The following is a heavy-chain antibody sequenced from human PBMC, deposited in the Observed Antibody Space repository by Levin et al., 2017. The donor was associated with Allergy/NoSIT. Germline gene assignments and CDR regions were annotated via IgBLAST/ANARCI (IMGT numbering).Heavy chain of an antibody. CDR1: GYIFTDYW. J-gene: IGHJ4*02. CDR2: IYPGDSYT. CDR3: ARLMWQQLAFDY. D-gene: IGHD6-13*01. V-gene: IGHV5-51*01. Sequence: GESLKISCKVSGYIFTDYWIGWVRQMPGKGPEWMGIIYPGDSYTRYRPSFRGQVTISADNSINTAYLQWSGLKASDTAIYYCARLMWQQLAFDYWGQGTLVTVSS.